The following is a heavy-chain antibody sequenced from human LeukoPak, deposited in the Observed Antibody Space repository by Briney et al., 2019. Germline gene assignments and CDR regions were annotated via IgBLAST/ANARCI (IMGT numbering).Heavy chain of an antibody. V-gene: IGHV3-23*01. CDR1: GFTFSSYA. J-gene: IGHJ4*02. CDR2: ISGSGGST. D-gene: IGHD4-17*01. Sequence: TGGSLRLSCAASGFTFSSYAISWVRQAPGKGLEWVSAISGSGGSTYYADSVKGRFTISRDNSKNTLYLQMNSLRAEDTAVYYCAKGRVDGDYYFDYWGQGTLVTVSS. CDR3: AKGRVDGDYYFDY.